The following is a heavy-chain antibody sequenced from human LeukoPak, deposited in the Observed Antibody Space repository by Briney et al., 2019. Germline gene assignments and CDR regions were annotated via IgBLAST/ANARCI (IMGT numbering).Heavy chain of an antibody. J-gene: IGHJ6*02. V-gene: IGHV1-69*04. D-gene: IGHD5-24*01. Sequence: GSSVKVSSEQSRDTLRTDMISSGRQAPGEGLEWMGRIIPILGIENYAQKFQGRGTITADKSTSTGYMELSSLRSEDKAVYCCGREGMATTKHYSYGMDVWGQGTTVTVSS. CDR1: RDTLRTDM. CDR3: GREGMATTKHYSYGMDV. CDR2: IIPILGIE.